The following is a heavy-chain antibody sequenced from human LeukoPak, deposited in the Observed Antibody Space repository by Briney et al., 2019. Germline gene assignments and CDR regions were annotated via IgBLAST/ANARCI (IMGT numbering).Heavy chain of an antibody. Sequence: SETLSLTCAVYGGSFSGYYWSWIRQPPGKGLEWFGEINHSGSTNYNPSLKSRVTISVDTSKNQFSLKLSSVTAADTAVYYCARARLSGSYSPANFDYWGQGTLVTVSS. CDR1: GGSFSGYY. CDR3: ARARLSGSYSPANFDY. D-gene: IGHD3-10*01. CDR2: INHSGST. J-gene: IGHJ4*02. V-gene: IGHV4-34*01.